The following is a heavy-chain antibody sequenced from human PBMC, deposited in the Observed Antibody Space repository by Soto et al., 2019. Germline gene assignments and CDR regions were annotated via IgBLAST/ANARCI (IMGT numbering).Heavy chain of an antibody. Sequence: QVQLVESGGGVVQPGRSLRLSCAASGFTFSSYGMHWVRQAPGKGLEWVAVIWYDGSNKYYADSVKGRFTISRDNSKNTLYLQRNSLRAEDTAGYYCARGELIAAALGWFDPWGQGTLGTVSS. J-gene: IGHJ5*02. CDR2: IWYDGSNK. D-gene: IGHD6-13*01. V-gene: IGHV3-33*01. CDR3: ARGELIAAALGWFDP. CDR1: GFTFSSYG.